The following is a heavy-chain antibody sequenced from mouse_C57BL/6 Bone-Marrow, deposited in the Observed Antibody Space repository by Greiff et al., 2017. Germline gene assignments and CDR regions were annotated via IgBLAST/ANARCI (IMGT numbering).Heavy chain of an antibody. D-gene: IGHD4-1*01. Sequence: DVQLVESGGDLVKPGGSLKLSCAASGFTFSSYGMSWVRQTPDKRLEWVATISSGGSYTYYPDSVKGRFTISRDNAKNTLYLQMSSLKSEDTAMYYCASLLTGSFAYWGQGTLVTVSA. CDR2: ISSGGSYT. CDR3: ASLLTGSFAY. V-gene: IGHV5-6*01. J-gene: IGHJ3*01. CDR1: GFTFSSYG.